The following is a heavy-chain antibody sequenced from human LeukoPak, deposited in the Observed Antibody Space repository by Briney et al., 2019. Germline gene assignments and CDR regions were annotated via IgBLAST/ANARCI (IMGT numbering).Heavy chain of an antibody. CDR2: IIPIFGTA. V-gene: IGHV1-69*13. CDR1: GGTFSSYA. J-gene: IGHJ6*03. D-gene: IGHD7-27*01. CDR3: ARGGTGEAYYYYMDV. Sequence: SVKVSCKASGGTFSSYAISWVRQAPGQGLEWMGGIIPIFGTANYAQKFQGRVTITADESTSTAYMELSSLRSEDTAVYYCARGGTGEAYYYYMDVWGKGTTVTISS.